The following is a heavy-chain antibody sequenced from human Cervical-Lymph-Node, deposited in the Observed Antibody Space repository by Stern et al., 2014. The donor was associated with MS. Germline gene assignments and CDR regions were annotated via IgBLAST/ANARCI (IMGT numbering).Heavy chain of an antibody. CDR2: INPSGGST. D-gene: IGHD6-19*01. Sequence: QVQLVQSGAEVNQPGASVKLSCKASGYTFISYYMHWARQAPGQGLEWVAGINPSGGSTSYEQKFQGRVTMTRDTSTSTVYMELSSLRSEDTAVYYCAREVAGHRLGMMDVWGQGTSVTVSS. J-gene: IGHJ6*02. CDR3: AREVAGHRLGMMDV. CDR1: GYTFISYY. V-gene: IGHV1-46*01.